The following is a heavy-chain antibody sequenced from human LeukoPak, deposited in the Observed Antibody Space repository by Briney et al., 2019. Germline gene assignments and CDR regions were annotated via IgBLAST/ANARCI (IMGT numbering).Heavy chain of an antibody. CDR1: DFTFSDYA. Sequence: GGSLRLSCAASDFTFSDYAMSWVRHAPGKGLEWVSGISGSGGSPFYSDSVKGRFIISRDNSQNTVYLQMNSLRAEDTALYYCAKGKTHYYGPGDSWGQGTQVTVSS. D-gene: IGHD3-10*01. CDR2: ISGSGGSP. V-gene: IGHV3-23*01. CDR3: AKGKTHYYGPGDS. J-gene: IGHJ4*02.